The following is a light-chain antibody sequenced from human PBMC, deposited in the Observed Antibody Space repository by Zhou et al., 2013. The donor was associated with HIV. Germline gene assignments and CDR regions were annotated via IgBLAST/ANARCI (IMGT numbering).Light chain of an antibody. Sequence: DIQMTPSPSSLSASVGDRVTITCRASQSISSYLNWFQQKPGKAPKLLIYAASNLQSGVPSRFSGSGSGTDFTLTISSLQPDDFATYYCQQTYSTPYTFGQGTKLEIK. CDR2: AAS. CDR1: QSISSY. J-gene: IGKJ2*01. CDR3: QQTYSTPYT. V-gene: IGKV1-39*01.